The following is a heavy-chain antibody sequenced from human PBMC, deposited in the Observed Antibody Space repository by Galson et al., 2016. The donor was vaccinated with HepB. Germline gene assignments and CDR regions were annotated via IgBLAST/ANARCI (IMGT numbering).Heavy chain of an antibody. CDR1: GYIFTNYG. V-gene: IGHV1-18*01. Sequence: SVKVSCKASGYIFTNYGISWVRQAPGQGLEWMGWISANSDNTVYARELQGRLTMTTDTSTRTAYMELRSLRSDDTATYYCARDRGSIYRYDLGSWGQGTLVTASS. CDR3: ARDRGSIYRYDLGS. CDR2: ISANSDNT. J-gene: IGHJ4*02. D-gene: IGHD3-9*01.